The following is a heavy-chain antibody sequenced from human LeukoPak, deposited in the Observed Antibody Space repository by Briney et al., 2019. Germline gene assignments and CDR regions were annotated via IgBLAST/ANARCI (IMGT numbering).Heavy chain of an antibody. CDR2: ISSSSSYI. CDR3: ARDPWSIAARPPFDY. J-gene: IGHJ4*02. D-gene: IGHD6-6*01. V-gene: IGHV3-21*01. CDR1: GFTFSSYS. Sequence: PGGSLRLSCSASGFTFSSYSMNWVRQAPGKGLEWVSSISSSSSYIYYADSVKGRFTISRDNAKNSLYLQMNSLRAEDTAVYYCARDPWSIAARPPFDYWGQGTLVTVSS.